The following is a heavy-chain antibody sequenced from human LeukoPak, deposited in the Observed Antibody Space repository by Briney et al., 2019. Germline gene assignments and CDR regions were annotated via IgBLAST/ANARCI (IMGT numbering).Heavy chain of an antibody. V-gene: IGHV3-23*01. Sequence: GGSLRLSCAASGPTFSSYDVSWVRQAPGRGVESASAISGSGGTTYYADSMKGRFTISRDNSKNTLYLQMNSLRAEDTAVYYCAKEVDYWGQGTLVTVSS. CDR3: AKEVDY. CDR1: GPTFSSYD. J-gene: IGHJ4*02. CDR2: ISGSGGTT.